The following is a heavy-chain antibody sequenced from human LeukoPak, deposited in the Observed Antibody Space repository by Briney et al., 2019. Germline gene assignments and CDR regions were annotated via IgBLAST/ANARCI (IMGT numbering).Heavy chain of an antibody. D-gene: IGHD6-13*01. CDR3: AKGAAAAGNFHY. J-gene: IGHJ4*02. CDR2: ISGSGDST. CDR1: GFTFSSYE. V-gene: IGHV3-23*01. Sequence: GGSLRLSCAASGFTFSSYEMNWVRQAPGKGLEWVSTISGSGDSTYYADSVKGRFTISRDNSKNTLYLQMKSLRAEDTAVYYCAKGAAAAGNFHYWGQGTLVTVSS.